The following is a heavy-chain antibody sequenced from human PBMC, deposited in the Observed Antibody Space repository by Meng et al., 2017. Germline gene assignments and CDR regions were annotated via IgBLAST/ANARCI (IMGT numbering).Heavy chain of an antibody. CDR2: IYSGGST. V-gene: IGHV3-53*02. Sequence: EGQLVETGGGLIQPGGSLRLACAASGFTVSSNYMSWVRQAPGKGLEWVSVIYSGGSTYYADSVKGRFTISRDNSKNTLYLQMNSLRAEDTAVYYCAREGQLWARNFDYWGQGTLVTVSS. CDR3: AREGQLWARNFDY. J-gene: IGHJ4*02. CDR1: GFTVSSNY. D-gene: IGHD5-18*01.